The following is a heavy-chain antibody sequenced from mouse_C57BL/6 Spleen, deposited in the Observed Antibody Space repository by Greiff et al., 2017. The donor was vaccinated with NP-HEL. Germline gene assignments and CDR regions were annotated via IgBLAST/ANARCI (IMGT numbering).Heavy chain of an antibody. V-gene: IGHV1-15*01. D-gene: IGHD2-1*01. CDR1: GYTFTDYE. CDR3: TRSGNSRGWFAY. J-gene: IGHJ3*01. Sequence: VQLQQSGAELVRPGASVTLSCKASGYTFTDYEMHWVKQTPVHGLEWIGAIDPETGGTAYNQKFKGKAILTADKSSSTAYMELRSLTSEDSAVYYCTRSGNSRGWFAYWGQGTLVTVSA. CDR2: IDPETGGT.